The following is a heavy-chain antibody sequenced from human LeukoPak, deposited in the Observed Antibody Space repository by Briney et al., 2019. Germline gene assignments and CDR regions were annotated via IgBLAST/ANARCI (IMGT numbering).Heavy chain of an antibody. CDR3: ARAPSEIGGYYPEYFRH. Sequence: GGSLRLSCAASGFTFSTYWMHWVRQAPGKGLVWVSRIKSDGGTNYADSVKGRFTISRDNAKKTVSLQMNSLRPEDTGVYYCARAPSEIGGYYPEYFRHWGQGPLVTVSS. V-gene: IGHV3-74*01. D-gene: IGHD3-22*01. CDR2: IKSDGGT. CDR1: GFTFSTYW. J-gene: IGHJ1*01.